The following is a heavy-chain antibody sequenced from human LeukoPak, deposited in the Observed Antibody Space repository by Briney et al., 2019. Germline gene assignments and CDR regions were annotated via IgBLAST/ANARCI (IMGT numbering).Heavy chain of an antibody. CDR2: ISSSSSYI. CDR1: GFTFSSYS. V-gene: IGHV3-21*04. Sequence: GGSLRLSCAASGFTFSSYSMNWVRQAPGKGLEWVSSISSSSSYIYYADSVKGRFTISRDNGKNSLYLQMNSLRAEDTAVYYCAKASRRHCHNTSCYTLDYWGQGTLVTGSS. J-gene: IGHJ4*02. D-gene: IGHD2-2*02. CDR3: AKASRRHCHNTSCYTLDY.